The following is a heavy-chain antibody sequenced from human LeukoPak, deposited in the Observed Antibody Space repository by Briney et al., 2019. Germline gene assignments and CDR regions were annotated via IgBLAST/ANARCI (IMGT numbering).Heavy chain of an antibody. CDR2: ISHDGSIK. J-gene: IGHJ4*02. CDR3: ARQYSTSWYGTLDF. Sequence: GGSLRLSCAASGFALSSYAMSWVRQAPGKGLEWVALISHDGSIKYYADSVKGRFTLSRDNSKNTLYLQMNSLRADDTAVYYCARQYSTSWYGTLDFWGQGTLVTVSS. D-gene: IGHD6-13*01. V-gene: IGHV3-30*03. CDR1: GFALSSYA.